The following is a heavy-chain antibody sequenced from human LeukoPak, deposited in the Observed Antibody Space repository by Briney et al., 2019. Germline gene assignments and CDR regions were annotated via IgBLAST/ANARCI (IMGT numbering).Heavy chain of an antibody. V-gene: IGHV4-34*01. D-gene: IGHD2-8*01. CDR3: ARLMVANIRKEFDY. J-gene: IGHJ4*02. CDR1: GFTFSTYA. CDR2: INHSGST. Sequence: GSLRLSCAASGFTFSTYAMSWIRQSPGKGLEWIGEINHSGSTNYNPSLKSRVTISVDTSKHQFSLKLSSVTAADTAVYYCARLMVANIRKEFDYWGQGTLVTVSS.